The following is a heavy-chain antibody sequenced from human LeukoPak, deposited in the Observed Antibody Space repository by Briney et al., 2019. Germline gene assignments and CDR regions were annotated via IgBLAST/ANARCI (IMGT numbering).Heavy chain of an antibody. CDR2: MNPNSGNT. CDR3: ARGRVPAAIQDY. CDR1: GYTFTSYD. Sequence: ASVKVSCKASGYTFTSYDLNWVRQATGQGLEWMGWMNPNSGNTGYAQKFQGRVTITRNTSISTAYMELSSLRSEDTAVYYCARGRVPAAIQDYWGQGTLVTVSS. V-gene: IGHV1-8*03. J-gene: IGHJ4*02. D-gene: IGHD2-2*01.